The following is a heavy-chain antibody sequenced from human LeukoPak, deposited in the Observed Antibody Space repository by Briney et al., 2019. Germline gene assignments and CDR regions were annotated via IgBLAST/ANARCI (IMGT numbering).Heavy chain of an antibody. CDR3: GRDPNGDYIGAFEF. Sequence: PGGSLRLSCVGSDFTFANYAMTWVRLTPGKGLEWVSSIKGSGSYAMYADSVSGRFTTSRDNSRNTIFLQMTGLRAEDTAIYYCGRDPNGDYIGAFEFWGLGTLVSVSS. J-gene: IGHJ3*01. D-gene: IGHD4-17*01. CDR2: IKGSGSYA. V-gene: IGHV3-23*01. CDR1: DFTFANYA.